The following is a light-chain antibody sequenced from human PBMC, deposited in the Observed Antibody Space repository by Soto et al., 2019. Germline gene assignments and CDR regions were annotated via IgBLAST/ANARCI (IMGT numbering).Light chain of an antibody. CDR3: SSYTDSNTMI. Sequence: QSVLTQPASVSGSPGQSITISCTGTSSDVGGYNYLSWFQQHPGKAPRLIIYDVTTRPSGVSHRFSGSKSGNTASLTISGLQAEDEADYYCSSYTDSNTMIFGGGTKVTVL. CDR1: SSDVGGYNY. J-gene: IGLJ2*01. V-gene: IGLV2-14*01. CDR2: DVT.